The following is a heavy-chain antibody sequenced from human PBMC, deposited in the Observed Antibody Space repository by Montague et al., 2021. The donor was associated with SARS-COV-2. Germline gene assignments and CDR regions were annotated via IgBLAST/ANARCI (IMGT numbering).Heavy chain of an antibody. D-gene: IGHD3-3*01. CDR2: IYSGGSST. CDR3: AKDASITIFGVVSPPGYYYYYGMDV. Sequence: SLSLSCSASGFTFSSYAMSWVRQAPGKGLEWVSVIYSGGSSTYYADSVKGRFTISRDNSKNTLYLQMNSLRAEDTAVYYCAKDASITIFGVVSPPGYYYYYGMDVWGQGTTVTVSS. J-gene: IGHJ6*02. V-gene: IGHV3-23*03. CDR1: GFTFSSYA.